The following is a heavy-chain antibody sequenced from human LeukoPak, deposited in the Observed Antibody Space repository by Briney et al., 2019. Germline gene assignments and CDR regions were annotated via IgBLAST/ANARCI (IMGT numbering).Heavy chain of an antibody. CDR2: IYSGGTT. D-gene: IGHD4-17*01. J-gene: IGHJ3*02. CDR3: ARGQSGDPAFDI. CDR1: GFTFSTNY. Sequence: GGSLRLSCAASGFTFSTNYMTWVRQAPGKGLEWVSVIYSGGTTYYADSVKGRFTISRDNSKNTLYLQMNSLRAEDTAVYYCARGQSGDPAFDIWGEGTMVTVSS. V-gene: IGHV3-53*01.